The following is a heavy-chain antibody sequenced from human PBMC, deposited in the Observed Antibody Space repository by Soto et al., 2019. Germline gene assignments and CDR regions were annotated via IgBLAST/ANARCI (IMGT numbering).Heavy chain of an antibody. V-gene: IGHV4-39*01. CDR1: GGSISSKSYS. CDR2: FYYSENT. CDR3: AKLAGYCSGNSCHGDYAMDV. Sequence: SETLSLTCSVSGGSISSKSYSWGWIRQPPGKGLEWIGTFYYSENTYYNPSLKSRVTISVDTSKNQFSLKLSSVTAADTAVYYCAKLAGYCSGNSCHGDYAMDVWGQGTTVNVSS. D-gene: IGHD2-2*01. J-gene: IGHJ6*02.